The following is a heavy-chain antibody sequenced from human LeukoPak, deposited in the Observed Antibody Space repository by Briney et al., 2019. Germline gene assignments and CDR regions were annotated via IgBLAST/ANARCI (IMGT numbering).Heavy chain of an antibody. CDR3: AKGSSGYFADL. Sequence: GGSLRLSCTASGFIFNNFGLMWVRQAPGKGLEWVSAISNDGGGTTYADSVKGRFTISRDNSKNTLFLQVNSLRAEDTALYYCAKGSSGYFADLWGQGTLVTVSS. D-gene: IGHD3-22*01. V-gene: IGHV3-23*01. CDR1: GFIFNNFG. CDR2: ISNDGGGT. J-gene: IGHJ5*02.